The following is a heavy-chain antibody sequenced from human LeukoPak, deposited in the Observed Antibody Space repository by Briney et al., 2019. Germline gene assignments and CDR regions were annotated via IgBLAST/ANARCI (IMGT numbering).Heavy chain of an antibody. D-gene: IGHD1-26*01. Sequence: PSETLSLTCTVSGGSISSYYWSWIRQPPGKGLEWIGYIYYSGSTNYNPSLKSRVTISVDTSKSQFSLKLSSVIAADTAVYYCARDGATMGFNWFDPWGQGTLVTVSS. CDR1: GGSISSYY. CDR2: IYYSGST. V-gene: IGHV4-59*01. CDR3: ARDGATMGFNWFDP. J-gene: IGHJ5*02.